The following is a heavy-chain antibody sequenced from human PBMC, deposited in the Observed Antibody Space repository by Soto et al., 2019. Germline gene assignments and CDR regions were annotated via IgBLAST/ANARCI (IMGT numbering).Heavy chain of an antibody. CDR3: ARADGPNWFDP. CDR2: IIPILGIA. J-gene: IGHJ5*02. V-gene: IGHV1-69*02. CDR1: GGTFSSYT. Sequence: SVKVSCKASGGTFSSYTISWVRQAPGQGLEWMGRIIPILGIANYAQKFQGRVTITADKSTSTAYMELSSLRSDDTAVYYCARADGPNWFDPWGQGTLVTVSS.